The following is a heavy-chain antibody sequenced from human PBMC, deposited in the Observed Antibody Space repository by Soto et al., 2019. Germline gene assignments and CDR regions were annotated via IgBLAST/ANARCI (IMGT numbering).Heavy chain of an antibody. J-gene: IGHJ5*02. V-gene: IGHV4-59*01. CDR2: IYYSGST. D-gene: IGHD6-19*01. Sequence: QVQLQESGPGLVKPSETLSLTCTVSGGSISSYYWSWIRQPPGKGLEWIGYIYYSGSTNYNPSLKSRVTISVDTSKNQFSLKLSSVTAADTAVYYCARDQRAPGIAVAGPYNWFDPWGQGTLVTVSS. CDR1: GGSISSYY. CDR3: ARDQRAPGIAVAGPYNWFDP.